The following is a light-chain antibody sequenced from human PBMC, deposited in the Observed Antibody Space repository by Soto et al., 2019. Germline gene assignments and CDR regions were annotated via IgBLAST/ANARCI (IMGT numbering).Light chain of an antibody. CDR2: DAS. CDR1: QNVRSY. V-gene: IGKV3-11*01. Sequence: VLTQSPATLSLSPGQGATLSCRASQNVRSYLAWFQHKPGQAPRLLIYDASHRATGVPARFSGSGSGTDFTLTISSLEPEDFAVYYCQQRYSWPPITFGQGTRLEIK. J-gene: IGKJ5*01. CDR3: QQRYSWPPIT.